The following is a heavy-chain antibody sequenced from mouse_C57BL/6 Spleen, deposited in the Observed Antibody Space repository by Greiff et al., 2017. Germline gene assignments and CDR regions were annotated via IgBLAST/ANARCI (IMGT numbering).Heavy chain of an antibody. J-gene: IGHJ2*01. CDR1: GYSFTGYY. D-gene: IGHD2-3*01. Sequence: EVQLQQSGPELVKPGASVKISCKASGYSFTGYYMNWVKQSPEKSLEWIGEINPSTGGTTYNQKFKAKATLTVDKSSSTAYMQLKSLTSEDSAVYYGARLDVDGYSYCWGQGTTLTVSS. CDR3: ARLDVDGYSYC. V-gene: IGHV1-42*01. CDR2: INPSTGGT.